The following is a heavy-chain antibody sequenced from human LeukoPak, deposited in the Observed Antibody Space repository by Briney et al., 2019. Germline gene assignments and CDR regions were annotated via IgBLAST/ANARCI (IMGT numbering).Heavy chain of an antibody. J-gene: IGHJ3*02. CDR3: ARDKGRGYSYAPDAFDI. CDR1: GYTFTGYY. Sequence: ASVKVSCKASGYTFTGYYMHWVRQAPGQGLEWMGWINPNSGGTNYAQKFQGWVTMTRDTSINAAYMQLSRLRSDDTAVYYCARDKGRGYSYAPDAFDIWGQGTMVTVSS. V-gene: IGHV1-2*04. D-gene: IGHD5-18*01. CDR2: INPNSGGT.